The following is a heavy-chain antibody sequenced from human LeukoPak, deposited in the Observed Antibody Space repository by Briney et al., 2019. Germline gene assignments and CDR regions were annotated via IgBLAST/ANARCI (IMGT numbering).Heavy chain of an antibody. J-gene: IGHJ5*02. V-gene: IGHV6-1*01. Sequence: SQTLSLTCAISGDSVSNNIIAWNWIRWRPSRGLEWLGRTAYRSKWSTDYALSVRGRITVNPDTSKNQFSLHLNSVTPEDTAVYYCARRLTQYDCFDPWGQGILVTVSS. CDR3: ARRLTQYDCFDP. CDR2: TAYRSKWST. D-gene: IGHD2-2*01. CDR1: GDSVSNNIIA.